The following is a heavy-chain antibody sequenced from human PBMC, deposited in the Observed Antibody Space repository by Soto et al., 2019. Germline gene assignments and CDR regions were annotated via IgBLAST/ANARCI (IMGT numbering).Heavy chain of an antibody. D-gene: IGHD3-22*01. V-gene: IGHV1-69*01. CDR2: IIPIFGTA. J-gene: IGHJ5*02. CDR3: ARAPYYDSFYWFDP. CDR1: GGTFSSYA. Sequence: QVQLVQSGAEVKKPGSSVKVSCKASGGTFSSYAISWVRQAPGQGLEWMGGIIPIFGTANYAQKFQGRVTITADESTSTDYMELSSLRSEDTAVYYCARAPYYDSFYWFDPWGQGTLVTVSS.